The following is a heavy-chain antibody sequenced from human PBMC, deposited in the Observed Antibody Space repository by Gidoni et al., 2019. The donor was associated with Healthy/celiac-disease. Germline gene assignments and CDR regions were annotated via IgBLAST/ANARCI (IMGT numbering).Heavy chain of an antibody. D-gene: IGHD3-10*01. CDR2: IPYDENNK. CDR3: ARVSGDGGDY. Sequence: QVQLVESGGGVVQPGRSLRLSCAVSGFTLSSYAIHWVRQAPGKGLEWVAIIPYDENNKYYADSVKGRFTISRDNSKNTVYLQMNSLRVEDTAVYYCARVSGDGGDYWGQGTLVAVSS. CDR1: GFTLSSYA. V-gene: IGHV3-30-3*01. J-gene: IGHJ4*02.